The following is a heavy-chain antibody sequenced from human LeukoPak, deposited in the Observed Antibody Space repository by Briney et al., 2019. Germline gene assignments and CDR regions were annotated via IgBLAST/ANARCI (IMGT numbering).Heavy chain of an antibody. Sequence: SEALSLTCTVSGYSISSGRYWAWIRQPPGKGLEWIGSIYYSGSTYYNPSLKSRVTISVDTSKNQFSLKLSSVTAADTAVYYCARHRRYSGSYYSDWFDPWGQGTLVTVSS. CDR3: ARHRRYSGSYYSDWFDP. CDR2: IYYSGST. D-gene: IGHD1-26*01. V-gene: IGHV4-38-2*02. CDR1: GYSISSGRY. J-gene: IGHJ5*02.